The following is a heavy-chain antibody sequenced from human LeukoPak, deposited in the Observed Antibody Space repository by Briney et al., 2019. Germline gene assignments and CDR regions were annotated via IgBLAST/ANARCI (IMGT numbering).Heavy chain of an antibody. CDR3: AHSNNWKDWFDP. J-gene: IGHJ5*02. Sequence: TLSLTCTVSGDSVSSGSFYWSWIRQPPGKGLEWLALIYWNNDKRYSPSLKRRLTITKDASKNQVVLRMTNMDPVDTGTYFCAHSNNWKDWFDPWGQGTLVTVSS. V-gene: IGHV2-5*01. CDR1: GDSVSSGSFY. CDR2: IYWNNDK. D-gene: IGHD1-1*01.